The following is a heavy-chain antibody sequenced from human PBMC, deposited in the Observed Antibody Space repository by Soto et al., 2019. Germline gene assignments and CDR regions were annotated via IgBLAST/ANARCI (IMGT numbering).Heavy chain of an antibody. CDR2: IYYSGST. J-gene: IGHJ3*02. D-gene: IGHD6-13*01. CDR3: ARGILEAAASKPFDI. V-gene: IGHV4-59*01. CDR1: NGSISDYY. Sequence: PSETLSLTCIVSNGSISDYYWTWIRQPPGKGLEWIGYIYYSGSTHYSPSLKSRVTTSVDTSKNQFSLKLSSVTAADTAVYFCARGILEAAASKPFDIWGQGTMVTVSS.